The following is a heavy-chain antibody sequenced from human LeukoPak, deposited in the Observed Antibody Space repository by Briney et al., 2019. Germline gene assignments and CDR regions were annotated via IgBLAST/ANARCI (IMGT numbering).Heavy chain of an antibody. CDR2: ISGSGGST. CDR3: AKDQIVGALYYFDY. D-gene: IGHD1-26*01. J-gene: IGHJ4*02. CDR1: GFTFSSYG. Sequence: GRSLRLSCAASGFTFSSYGMHWVRQAPGEGLEWVSGISGSGGSTHYADSVKGRLTISRDDSKNTLYLQINSLRAEDTAVYYCAKDQIVGALYYFDYWGQGTLVTVSS. V-gene: IGHV3-23*01.